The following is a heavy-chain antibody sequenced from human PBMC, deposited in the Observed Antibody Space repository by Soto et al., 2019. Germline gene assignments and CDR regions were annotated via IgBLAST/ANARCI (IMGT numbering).Heavy chain of an antibody. J-gene: IGHJ6*02. CDR1: GLTVSSNY. V-gene: IGHV3-53*01. CDR2: IYSGGST. Sequence: GGSLRLSCAASGLTVSSNYMSWVRQAPGKGLEWVSVIYSGGSTYYADSVRGRFTISRDNSKNTLYLQMKSLRAEDTAVYYCARDPPATRHGMDVWGQGTTVTVS. CDR3: ARDPPATRHGMDV.